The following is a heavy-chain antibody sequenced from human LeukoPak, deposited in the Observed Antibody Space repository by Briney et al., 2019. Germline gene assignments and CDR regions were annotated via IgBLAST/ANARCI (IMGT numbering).Heavy chain of an antibody. Sequence: GGSLRLSCAVSGFTFSNFNMNWVRQAPGKGLEWVSYISSTSSSIYYADSVKGRFTISRDNAKNSLYLQMNSLRAEDTAMYYCARAVESYWGQGTLVTVSP. V-gene: IGHV3-48*04. J-gene: IGHJ4*02. CDR3: ARAVESY. CDR2: ISSTSSSI. CDR1: GFTFSNFN.